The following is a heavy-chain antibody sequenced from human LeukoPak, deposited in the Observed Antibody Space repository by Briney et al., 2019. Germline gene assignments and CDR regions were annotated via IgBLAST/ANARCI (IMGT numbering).Heavy chain of an antibody. D-gene: IGHD2-15*01. J-gene: IGHJ4*02. V-gene: IGHV5-51*01. CDR3: VRNCAHCSGGSCYHTH. CDR2: IYPGDSDT. Sequence: GESLKISCKGSGYSFTTSWIGWVRQMPGKGLEWMGIIYPGDSDTIYSPSFQGQVTISADKSLSTAYLQWSSLKASDTAMYYCVRNCAHCSGGSCYHTHWGQGTLVTVSS. CDR1: GYSFTTSW.